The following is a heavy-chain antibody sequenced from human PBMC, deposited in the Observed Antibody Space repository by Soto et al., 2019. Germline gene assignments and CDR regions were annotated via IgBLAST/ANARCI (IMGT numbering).Heavy chain of an antibody. D-gene: IGHD2-15*01. V-gene: IGHV4-39*01. CDR2: IYYSGST. Sequence: SETLSLTCTVSGGSISSSSYYWGWIRQPPGKGLEWIGSIYYSGSTYYNPSLKSRVTISVDTSKNQFSLKLSSVTAADTAVYYCARKDCSGGSCYDFSGPTHQYYFDYWGQGTLVTVSS. J-gene: IGHJ4*02. CDR3: ARKDCSGGSCYDFSGPTHQYYFDY. CDR1: GGSISSSSYY.